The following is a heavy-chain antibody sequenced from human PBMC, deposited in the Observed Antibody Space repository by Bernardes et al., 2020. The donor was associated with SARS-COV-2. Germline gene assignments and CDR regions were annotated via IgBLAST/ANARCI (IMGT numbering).Heavy chain of an antibody. D-gene: IGHD6-19*01. J-gene: IGHJ5*02. CDR1: GGSLSDYS. Sequence: SETLSLTCAVYGGSLSDYSWSWIRQPAGKGLEWIGRIYTSGSTNYSPSLKSRVTISVDTSKNQFSLKLTSVTAADTAVYYCAREYSSGWFSWFDPWGQGTLVTVSS. CDR2: IYTSGST. CDR3: AREYSSGWFSWFDP. V-gene: IGHV4-4*07.